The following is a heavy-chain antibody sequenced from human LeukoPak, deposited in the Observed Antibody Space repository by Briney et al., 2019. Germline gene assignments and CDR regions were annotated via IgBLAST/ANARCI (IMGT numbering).Heavy chain of an antibody. CDR3: ASPRGVGATLNY. D-gene: IGHD1-26*01. CDR2: IHRDGNT. V-gene: IGHV3-53*01. J-gene: IGHJ4*02. Sequence: PGGSLRLSCAAFGFTVSSEDMSWVRQAPGKGLEWVSVIHRDGNTYYADSVKGRFTISRDDSKNTLYLQMNSLRAEDTAVYYCASPRGVGATLNYWGQGTLVTVSS. CDR1: GFTVSSED.